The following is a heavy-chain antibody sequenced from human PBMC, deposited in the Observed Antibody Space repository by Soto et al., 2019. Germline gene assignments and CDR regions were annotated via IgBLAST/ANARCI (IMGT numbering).Heavy chain of an antibody. CDR1: GFTVSNSY. Sequence: PGGSLRLSCAASGFTVSNSYTNWVRQAPGKGLEWVSVIYSGTSTYYADSVKGRFTIPRDNLKNTVDFQMNSLRVDDSAVYYCARGRWYGLDVWGQGTTVTGS. CDR3: ARGRWYGLDV. V-gene: IGHV3-53*01. D-gene: IGHD2-15*01. J-gene: IGHJ6*02. CDR2: IYSGTST.